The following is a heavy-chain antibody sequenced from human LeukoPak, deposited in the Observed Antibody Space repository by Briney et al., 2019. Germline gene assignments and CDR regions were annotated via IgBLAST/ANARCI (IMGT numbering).Heavy chain of an antibody. CDR2: IYHSGST. V-gene: IGHV4-30-2*01. Sequence: PSETLSLTCTVSGGSISSGGYYWSWIRQPPGKGLEWIGYIYHSGSTYYNPSLKSRVTISVDRSKNQFSLKLSSVTAADTAVYYCARRAAAGDFDYWGQGTLVTVSS. CDR3: ARRAAAGDFDY. J-gene: IGHJ4*02. CDR1: GGSISSGGYY. D-gene: IGHD6-13*01.